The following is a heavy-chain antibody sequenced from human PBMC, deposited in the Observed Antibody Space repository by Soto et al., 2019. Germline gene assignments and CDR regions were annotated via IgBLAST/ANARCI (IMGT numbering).Heavy chain of an antibody. CDR1: GYTFINYD. CDR2: INPGSGKT. J-gene: IGHJ5*01. Sequence: QAQLVQSGAEVKEPGASVRVSCKASGYTFINYDISWVRQATGQGLEWMGWINPGSGKTGYANKFQGRVTMTRDASTSTAHLELSSLTSEDTAVYYCARMASFGTLNWFDSWGQGTLVTVSS. CDR3: ARMASFGTLNWFDS. D-gene: IGHD3-16*01. V-gene: IGHV1-8*02.